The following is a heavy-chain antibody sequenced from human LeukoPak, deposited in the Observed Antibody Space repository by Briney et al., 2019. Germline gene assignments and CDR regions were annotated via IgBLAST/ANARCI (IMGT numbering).Heavy chain of an antibody. CDR1: AHTFTTDS. Sequence: SVNFSCKASAHTFTTDSMHWVRQAPGQGIGWMAIIKPIGGSTTYAQKLQGRVSITADKSTSTDCMELSSVRSEDTAVYYCARDRAGRGYFEYWGQGNLVTVSS. V-gene: IGHV1-46*04. CDR3: ARDRAGRGYFEY. J-gene: IGHJ4*02. D-gene: IGHD3-10*01. CDR2: IKPIGGST.